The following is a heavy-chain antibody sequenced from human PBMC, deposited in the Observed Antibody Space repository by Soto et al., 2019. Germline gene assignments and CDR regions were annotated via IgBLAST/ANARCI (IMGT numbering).Heavy chain of an antibody. CDR1: GFTFSSYA. Sequence: GGSLRLSCAASGFTFSSYAMSWVRQAPGKGLEWVSAIRGSGDNTYYADSMKGRFTISRDNSRKTLYLQMNILRAEDTAIYYCAKDPGALGDYYYYMDVWGKGTTVTVSS. CDR2: IRGSGDNT. CDR3: AKDPGALGDYYYYMDV. J-gene: IGHJ6*03. V-gene: IGHV3-23*01. D-gene: IGHD1-26*01.